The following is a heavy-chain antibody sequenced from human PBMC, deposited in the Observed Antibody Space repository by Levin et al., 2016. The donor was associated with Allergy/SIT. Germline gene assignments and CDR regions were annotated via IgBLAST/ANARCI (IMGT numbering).Heavy chain of an antibody. CDR2: TYPGDSES. D-gene: IGHD6-6*01. CDR3: ARRRYSSSGYYFDY. CDR1: GYSFTDYW. J-gene: IGHJ4*02. Sequence: GESLKISCKGSGYSFTDYWIAWVRQTPGKGLEWMGITYPGDSESRYSPSFQGQVTISADKSTSTAYLQWSSLKASDTAMYYCARRRYSSSGYYFDYWGQGTLVTVSS. V-gene: IGHV5-51*01.